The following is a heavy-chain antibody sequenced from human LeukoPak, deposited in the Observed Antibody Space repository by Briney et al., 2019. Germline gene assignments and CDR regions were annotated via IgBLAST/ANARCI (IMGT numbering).Heavy chain of an antibody. CDR3: ARSRKYCTNGVCYKDY. CDR2: ISAYNGNT. D-gene: IGHD2-8*01. V-gene: IGHV1-18*01. Sequence: ASVKVSCTASGYTFTSYGISWVRQAPGQGLEWMGWISAYNGNTNYAQKLQGRVTMTTDTSTSTAYMELRSLRSDDTAVYYCARSRKYCTNGVCYKDYWGQGTLVTVSS. J-gene: IGHJ4*02. CDR1: GYTFTSYG.